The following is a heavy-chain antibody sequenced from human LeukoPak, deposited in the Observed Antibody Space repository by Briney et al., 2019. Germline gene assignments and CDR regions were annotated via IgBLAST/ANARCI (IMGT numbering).Heavy chain of an antibody. J-gene: IGHJ2*01. Sequence: PGGSLRLSCAASGFTFSSYWMDWVRQAPGKGLVWVSGINSDGKMTRYAESVKGRFTISRDNAKNTLYLQMNSLRAEDTAVYYCARDLRWSHYWYFDLWGRGTLVTVSS. V-gene: IGHV3-74*01. CDR3: ARDLRWSHYWYFDL. CDR2: INSDGKMT. CDR1: GFTFSSYW. D-gene: IGHD2-15*01.